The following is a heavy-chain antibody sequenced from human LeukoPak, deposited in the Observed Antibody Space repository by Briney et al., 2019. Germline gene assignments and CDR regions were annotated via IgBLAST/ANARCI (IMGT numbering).Heavy chain of an antibody. CDR1: GFTFNDYH. V-gene: IGHV3-11*06. D-gene: IGHD3-22*01. CDR3: ATGYFDSSGYLQYFDD. J-gene: IGHJ4*02. CDR2: ISSDSTYT. Sequence: GGSLRLSCAASGFTFNDYHMSWIRQAPGKGLEWVACISSDSTYTDYADSVKGRFTISRDNPKKSLYLQMNSLRGEDTAVYYCATGYFDSSGYLQYFDDWGQGTLVTVSS.